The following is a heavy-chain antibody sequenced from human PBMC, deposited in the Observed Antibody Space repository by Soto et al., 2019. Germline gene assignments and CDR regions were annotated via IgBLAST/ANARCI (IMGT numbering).Heavy chain of an antibody. CDR2: IYYSGST. J-gene: IGHJ4*02. D-gene: IGHD3-3*01. Sequence: QVQLQESGPGLVKPSQTLSLICTVSGGSISSGGYYWSWIRQHPGKGLEWIGYIYYSGSTYYNPSLKSRLTISVDTSKNQSSLKLSSVTAADTAVYYCARGNNDFWSGYYSPFDYWGQGTLVTVSS. CDR1: GGSISSGGYY. V-gene: IGHV4-31*03. CDR3: ARGNNDFWSGYYSPFDY.